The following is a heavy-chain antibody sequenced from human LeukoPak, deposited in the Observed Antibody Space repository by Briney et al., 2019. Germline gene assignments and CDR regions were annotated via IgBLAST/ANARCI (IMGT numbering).Heavy chain of an antibody. CDR2: ITGNGVRT. D-gene: IGHD2-15*01. V-gene: IGHV3-23*01. Sequence: GGSLRLSCAASGFTFSNYVMSWVRQAPGKGLEWLSAITGNGVRTYYADSVKGRFTISRDNSENTLYLHMNNLRAEDTAVYYCAKDSRGYCSGGSCYQIDYWGQGTLVTVSS. CDR1: GFTFSNYV. J-gene: IGHJ4*02. CDR3: AKDSRGYCSGGSCYQIDY.